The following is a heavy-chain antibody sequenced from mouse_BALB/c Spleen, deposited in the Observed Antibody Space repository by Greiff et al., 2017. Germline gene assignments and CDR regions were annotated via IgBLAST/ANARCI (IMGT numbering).Heavy chain of an antibody. CDR1: GYSITSDYA. Sequence: EVQRVESGPGLVKPSQSLSLTCTVTGYSITSDYAWNWIRQFPGNKLEWMGYISYSGSTSYNPSLKSRISITRDTSKNQFFLQLNSVTTEDTATYYCARELRHFDYWGQGTTLTVSS. CDR2: ISYSGST. D-gene: IGHD1-2*01. J-gene: IGHJ2*01. V-gene: IGHV3-2*02. CDR3: ARELRHFDY.